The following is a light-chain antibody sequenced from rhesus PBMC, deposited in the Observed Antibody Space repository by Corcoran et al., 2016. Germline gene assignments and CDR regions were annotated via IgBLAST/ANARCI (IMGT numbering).Light chain of an antibody. V-gene: IGLV2-23*01. J-gene: IGLJ1*01. Sequence: QAALTQPPSVSGSPGQSVTISCTGTSSDIGGYNYVVWYQQHPGKAPKLMIYDVSKRPSGVSDRFSGSKSGNTASLTISGLQAEDEADYYGSSYAGSNTYIFGAGTRLTVL. CDR2: DVS. CDR1: SSDIGGYNY. CDR3: SSYAGSNTYI.